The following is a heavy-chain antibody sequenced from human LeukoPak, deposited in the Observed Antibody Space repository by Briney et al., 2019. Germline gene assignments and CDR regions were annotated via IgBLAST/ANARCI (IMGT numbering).Heavy chain of an antibody. CDR3: AREANSPTARYWYFDL. CDR1: GGSVSSYY. V-gene: IGHV4-59*02. J-gene: IGHJ2*01. Sequence: PSETLSLTCTVSGGSVSSYYWSWMRQSPGKGLEWIGYVYYSGSTNYNPALKSRVTISLDTSENQFSLKLSSVTAADTAVYYCAREANSPTARYWYFDLWGRGTQVTVPS. D-gene: IGHD2-21*01. CDR2: VYYSGST.